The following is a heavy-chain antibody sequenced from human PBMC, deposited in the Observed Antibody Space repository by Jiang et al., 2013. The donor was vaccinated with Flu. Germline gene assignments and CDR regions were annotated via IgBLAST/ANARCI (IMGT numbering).Heavy chain of an antibody. CDR3: ARRIVGATKGFEY. CDR1: GYRFTSYW. V-gene: IGHV5-51*01. D-gene: IGHD1-26*01. J-gene: IGHJ4*02. CDR2: IYPDDSDT. Sequence: GAEVKKPGESLKISCKGSGYRFTSYWIGWVRQMSGKGLEWMGIIYPDDSDTRYSPSFQGQVTISADKSISTAYLQWSSLKASDTAMYYCARRIVGATKGFEYWGQGTLVTVSS.